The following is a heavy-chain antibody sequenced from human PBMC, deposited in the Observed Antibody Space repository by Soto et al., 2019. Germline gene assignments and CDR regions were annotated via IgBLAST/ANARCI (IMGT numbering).Heavy chain of an antibody. D-gene: IGHD6-19*01. Sequence: QVQLVESGGGVVQPGRSLRLSCAASGFTFSSYGMHWVRQAPGKGLEWVAVIWYDGSNKYYADSVKGRFTISRDNSKNTPYLQMDSLRDEDTAVYYCARVANSSGWYGGDYWGQGTLVTVSS. CDR1: GFTFSSYG. V-gene: IGHV3-33*01. CDR2: IWYDGSNK. CDR3: ARVANSSGWYGGDY. J-gene: IGHJ4*02.